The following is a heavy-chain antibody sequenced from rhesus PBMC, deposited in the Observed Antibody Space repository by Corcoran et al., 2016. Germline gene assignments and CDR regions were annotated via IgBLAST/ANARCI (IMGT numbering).Heavy chain of an antibody. J-gene: IGHJ4*01. CDR2: ISGSGNT. D-gene: IGHD4-23*01. CDR3: ARINTVTAHFDY. CDR1: GGSISSNY. Sequence: QVQLQESGPGLVKPSETLSLTCAVSGGSISSNYWSWIRQAPVPGLDLIGDISGSGNTYYRPSLKGRVTLARDTSKNHYSLKLSSVTAADTAVYYCARINTVTAHFDYWGQGVLVTVSS. V-gene: IGHV4S11*01.